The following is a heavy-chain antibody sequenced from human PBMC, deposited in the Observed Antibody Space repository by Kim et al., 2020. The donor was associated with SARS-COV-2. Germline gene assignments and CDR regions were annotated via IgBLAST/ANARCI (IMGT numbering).Heavy chain of an antibody. D-gene: IGHD3-22*01. J-gene: IGHJ4*02. CDR2: ISYDGSNK. V-gene: IGHV3-30*04. CDR1: GFTFSSYA. CDR3: ARGSYYYDSSGYY. Sequence: GGSLRLSCAASGFTFSSYAMHWVRQAPGKGLEWVAVISYDGSNKYYADSVKGRFTISRDNSKNTLYLQMNSLRAEDTAVYYCARGSYYYDSSGYYWGQGTLVTVSS.